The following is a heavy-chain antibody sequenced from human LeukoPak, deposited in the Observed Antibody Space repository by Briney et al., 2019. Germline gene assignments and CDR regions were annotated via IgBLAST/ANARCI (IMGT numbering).Heavy chain of an antibody. V-gene: IGHV1-8*01. Sequence: ASVKVSCKASGYTFTSYDFNWVQQATGQRPEWMGWISPNSGDTGYAQKFQDRVTMTRNTSISTAYMELSSLRSDDTAVYYCARGPPNWGYDYWGPGTLVTVSS. D-gene: IGHD7-27*01. J-gene: IGHJ4*02. CDR2: ISPNSGDT. CDR3: ARGPPNWGYDY. CDR1: GYTFTSYD.